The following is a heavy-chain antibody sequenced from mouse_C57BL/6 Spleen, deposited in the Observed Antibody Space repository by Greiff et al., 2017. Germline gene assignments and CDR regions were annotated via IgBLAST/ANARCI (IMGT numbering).Heavy chain of an antibody. D-gene: IGHD1-1*01. CDR2: ISDGGSYT. CDR3: ARDNYGSSYDY. J-gene: IGHJ2*01. CDR1: GFTFSSYA. Sequence: EVQLVESGGGLVKPGGSLKLSCAASGFTFSSYAMSWVRQTPEKRLEWVATISDGGSYTYYPDNVKGRFTISRDNAKNNLNLQMSHLKSEDTAMYYCARDNYGSSYDYWGTGTTLTVSS. V-gene: IGHV5-4*01.